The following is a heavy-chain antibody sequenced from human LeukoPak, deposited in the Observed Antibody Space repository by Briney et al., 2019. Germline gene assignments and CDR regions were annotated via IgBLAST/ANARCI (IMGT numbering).Heavy chain of an antibody. Sequence: GGSRRLSCAASGFTFSSYGMHWGRQAPGKGLEWVAFIRYDGSNKYYADSVKGRFTISRDNSKNTLYLQVNSLRAEDTAVYYCAKDSLGYCSSTSCSYFDYWGQGTLVTVSS. J-gene: IGHJ4*02. CDR2: IRYDGSNK. V-gene: IGHV3-30*02. D-gene: IGHD2-2*01. CDR1: GFTFSSYG. CDR3: AKDSLGYCSSTSCSYFDY.